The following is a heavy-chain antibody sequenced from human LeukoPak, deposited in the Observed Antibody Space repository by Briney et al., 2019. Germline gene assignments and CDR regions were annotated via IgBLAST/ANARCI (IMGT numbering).Heavy chain of an antibody. CDR3: ARINSYGPNNFDY. CDR2: ISAYNGNT. D-gene: IGHD5-18*01. J-gene: IGHJ4*02. Sequence: ASVKVSCKASGYTFTSYGISWVRQAPGQGLEWMGWISAYNGNTNYAQKLQGRVTITADESTSTAYMELSSLRSEDTAVYYCARINSYGPNNFDYWGQGTLVTVSS. CDR1: GYTFTSYG. V-gene: IGHV1-18*01.